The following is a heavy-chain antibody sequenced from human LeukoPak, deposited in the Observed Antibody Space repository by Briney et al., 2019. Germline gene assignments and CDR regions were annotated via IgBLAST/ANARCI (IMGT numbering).Heavy chain of an antibody. V-gene: IGHV3-33*01. CDR3: ASQYYDILTGYPYYYGMDV. CDR2: IWNDGSNK. CDR1: GHIFSSYG. Sequence: GGSLRLSCAASGHIFSSYGMHWVRQAPGKGLEWVAVIWNDGSNKYYADSVKGRFTISRDNSKSSLYLQMNSLRAEDTAVYYCASQYYDILTGYPYYYGMDVWGQGTTVIVS. D-gene: IGHD3-9*01. J-gene: IGHJ6*02.